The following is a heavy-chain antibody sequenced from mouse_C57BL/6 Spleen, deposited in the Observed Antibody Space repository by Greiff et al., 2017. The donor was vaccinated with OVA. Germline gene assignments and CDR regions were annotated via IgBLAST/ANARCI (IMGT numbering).Heavy chain of an antibody. CDR2: IDPSDSYT. D-gene: IGHD2-1*01. CDR3: ARALHYAMDD. J-gene: IGHJ4*01. Sequence: QVQLKQPGAELVKPGASVKLSCKASGYTFTSYWMQWVKQRPGQGLEWIGEIDPSDSYTNYNQKFKGKATLAVDTSSSTAYMQLSSLTSEDSAVYYCARALHYAMDDWGQGTSVTVSS. V-gene: IGHV1-50*01. CDR1: GYTFTSYW.